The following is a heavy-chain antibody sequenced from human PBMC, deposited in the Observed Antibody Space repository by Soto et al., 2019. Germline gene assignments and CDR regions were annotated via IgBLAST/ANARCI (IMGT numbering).Heavy chain of an antibody. CDR1: GESISSGDHY. Sequence: PSETLSLTCTVSGESISSGDHYWSWVRQSPGEGLEWIGFIYYSGNTYYNPSLKSRVSMSVDTSNNQFSLKLNSVTAADTAVYYCARDAGYCNSVSRYPYNMDVWGQGTTVTVSS. CDR3: ARDAGYCNSVSRYPYNMDV. J-gene: IGHJ6*02. CDR2: IYYSGNT. D-gene: IGHD2-15*01. V-gene: IGHV4-30-4*01.